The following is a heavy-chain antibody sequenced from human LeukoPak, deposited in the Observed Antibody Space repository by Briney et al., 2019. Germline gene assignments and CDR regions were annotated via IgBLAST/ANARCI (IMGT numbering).Heavy chain of an antibody. CDR3: AKDQQQWLVLSWSFDY. CDR2: ISGSGGST. V-gene: IGHV3-23*01. CDR1: GFTFSSYA. J-gene: IGHJ4*02. D-gene: IGHD6-19*01. Sequence: GGSLRLSCAASGFTFSSYAMSWVRQAPGKGLEWVSAISGSGGSTYYADSVKGRFTISRDNSKNTLYLQMNSLRAEDTAVYYCAKDQQQWLVLSWSFDYWGQGTLVTVSS.